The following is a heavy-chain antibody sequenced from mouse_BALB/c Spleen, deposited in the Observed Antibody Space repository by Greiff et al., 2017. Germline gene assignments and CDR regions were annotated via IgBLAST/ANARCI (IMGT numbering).Heavy chain of an antibody. CDR1: GYTFTSYW. V-gene: IGHV1S81*02. CDR3: ARREYGNWYFDV. Sequence: QVQLKESGAELVKPGASVKLSCKASGYTFTSYWMHWVKQRPGQGLEWIGEINPSNGRTNYNEKFKSKATLTVDKSSSTAYMQLSSLTSEDSAVYYCARREYGNWYFDVWGAGTTVTVSS. J-gene: IGHJ1*01. D-gene: IGHD2-10*02. CDR2: INPSNGRT.